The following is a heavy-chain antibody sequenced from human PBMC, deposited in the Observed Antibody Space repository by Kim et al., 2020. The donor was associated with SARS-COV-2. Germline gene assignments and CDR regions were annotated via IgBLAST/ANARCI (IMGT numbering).Heavy chain of an antibody. CDR1: GGSISSYY. CDR3: ARAESYDSSGYYYALFDY. Sequence: SETLSLTCTVSGGSISSYYWSWIRQPPGKGLEWIGYIYYSGSTNYNPSLKSRVTIPVDPSKNQFSLKLSSVTAADTAVYYCARAESYDSSGYYYALFDYWGPGTLVTVSS. V-gene: IGHV4-59*13. D-gene: IGHD3-22*01. CDR2: IYYSGST. J-gene: IGHJ4*02.